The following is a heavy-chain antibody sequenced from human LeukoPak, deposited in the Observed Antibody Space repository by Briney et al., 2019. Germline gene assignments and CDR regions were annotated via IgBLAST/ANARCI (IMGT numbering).Heavy chain of an antibody. J-gene: IGHJ5*02. D-gene: IGHD3-22*01. V-gene: IGHV3-30*03. CDR3: ARVLSGSWDWFDP. Sequence: GGSLRLSCAASGFTFSSYGMHWVRQAPGKGLEWVAVISYDGSNKYYADSVKGRFTISRDNSKNTLYLQMNSLRAEETAVYYCARVLSGSWDWFDPWGQGTLVTVSS. CDR2: ISYDGSNK. CDR1: GFTFSSYG.